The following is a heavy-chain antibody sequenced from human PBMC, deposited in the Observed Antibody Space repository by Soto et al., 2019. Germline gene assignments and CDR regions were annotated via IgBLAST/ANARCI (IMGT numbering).Heavy chain of an antibody. Sequence: SETLSLTCTVSGGSISSYYWSWILQPPGKGLEWIGEINHSGSTNYNPSLKSRVTISVDTSKNQFSLKLSSVTAADTAVYYCARGSPTYSSGWYGYWGQGTLVTVSS. CDR1: GGSISSYY. V-gene: IGHV4-34*01. D-gene: IGHD6-19*01. CDR2: INHSGST. J-gene: IGHJ4*02. CDR3: ARGSPTYSSGWYGY.